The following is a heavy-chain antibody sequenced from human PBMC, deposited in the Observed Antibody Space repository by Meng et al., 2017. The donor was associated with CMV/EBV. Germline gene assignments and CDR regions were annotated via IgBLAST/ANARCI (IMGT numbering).Heavy chain of an antibody. CDR2: IRSKAYGGTT. J-gene: IGHJ6*02. Sequence: GESLKISCTASGFTFGDYAMSWVRQAPGKGLEWVGVIRSKAYGGTTEYAASVKGRFTISRDDSKSIAYLQMNSLKTEDTAVYYCTREINGGSGSYYTPFYYYGMDVWGQGTTVTVSS. D-gene: IGHD3-10*01. V-gene: IGHV3-49*04. CDR1: GFTFGDYA. CDR3: TREINGGSGSYYTPFYYYGMDV.